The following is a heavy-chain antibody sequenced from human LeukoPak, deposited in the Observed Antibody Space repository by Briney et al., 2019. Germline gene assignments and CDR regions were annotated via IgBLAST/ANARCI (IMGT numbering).Heavy chain of an antibody. CDR1: GYTFTSYG. CDR2: ISAYNGNT. CDR3: ARNSITIFGVVIIYFGAFDI. D-gene: IGHD3-3*01. Sequence: ASVKVSCKASGYTFTSYGISWVRQASGQGLEWMGWISAYNGNTNYAQKLQGRVTMTTDTSTSTAYMELRSLRSDDTAVYYCARNSITIFGVVIIYFGAFDIWGQGTMVTVSS. V-gene: IGHV1-18*01. J-gene: IGHJ3*02.